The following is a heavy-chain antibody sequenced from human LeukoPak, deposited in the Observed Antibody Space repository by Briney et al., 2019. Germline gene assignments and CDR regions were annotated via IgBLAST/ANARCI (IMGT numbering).Heavy chain of an antibody. CDR1: GYTFTIYY. CDR2: INPSGGST. J-gene: IGHJ4*02. V-gene: IGHV1-46*01. CDR3: ARDHQYGDYDGTFDY. Sequence: AASVKVSCKASGYTFTIYYMHWVRQAPGQGLEWMGIINPSGGSTSYAQKFQGRVTMTRDMSTSTVYMELSSLRSEDTAVYYCARDHQYGDYDGTFDYWGQGTLVTVSS. D-gene: IGHD4-17*01.